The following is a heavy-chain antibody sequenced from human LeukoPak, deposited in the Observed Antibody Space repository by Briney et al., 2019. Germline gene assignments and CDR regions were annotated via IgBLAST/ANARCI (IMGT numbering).Heavy chain of an antibody. V-gene: IGHV4-4*07. CDR2: IYTSGGT. Sequence: PSETLSLTCTVSGGSISSYYWSWIRQTAGKGLEWIGRIYTSGGTNYNPSLKSRATMSVDTSKNQFSLKLSSVTAADTAVYYCARDECSGGSCDPFYYYGMDVWGQGTTVTVSS. J-gene: IGHJ6*02. CDR3: ARDECSGGSCDPFYYYGMDV. CDR1: GGSISSYY. D-gene: IGHD2-15*01.